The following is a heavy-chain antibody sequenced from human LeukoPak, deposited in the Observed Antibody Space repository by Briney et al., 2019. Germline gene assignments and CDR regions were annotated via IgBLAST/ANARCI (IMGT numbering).Heavy chain of an antibody. CDR2: INHSGST. CDR1: GGSFSGYY. J-gene: IGHJ6*03. Sequence: AETLSLTCAVYGGSFSGYYWSWIRQLPGKGLEWIGEINHSGSTNYNPSLKSRVTISVDTSKNQFSLKLSSVTAADTAVYYCARRGWYYYYYYMDVWGKGTTVTISS. CDR3: ARRGWYYYYYYMDV. D-gene: IGHD6-19*01. V-gene: IGHV4-34*01.